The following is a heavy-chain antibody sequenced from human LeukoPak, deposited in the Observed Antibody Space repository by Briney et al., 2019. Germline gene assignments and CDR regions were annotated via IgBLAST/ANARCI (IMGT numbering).Heavy chain of an antibody. CDR3: ARGKTAPGYFDL. D-gene: IGHD5-18*01. Sequence: GGSLRPSCAASGFTFSRHGMQWVRQAPGKGLEWVAVIWYEGINKDYADSVKGRFTVSRDNSKNTLYLQMNSLRAEDTAVYYCARGKTAPGYFDLWGRGTLVTVSS. J-gene: IGHJ2*01. CDR1: GFTFSRHG. V-gene: IGHV3-33*01. CDR2: IWYEGINK.